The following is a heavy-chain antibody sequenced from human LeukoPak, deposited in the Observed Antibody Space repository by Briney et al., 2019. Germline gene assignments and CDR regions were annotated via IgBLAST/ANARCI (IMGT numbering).Heavy chain of an antibody. CDR1: GFTFSDYY. J-gene: IGHJ4*02. CDR2: ISSSSSYI. CDR3: ARDPQTETYFDY. Sequence: PGGSLRLSCAASGFTFSDYYMSWIRQAPGKGPEWVSYISSSSSYIDYADSVKGRFTISRDNAQNSLYLQMNSLRAEDTAVYYCARDPQTETYFDYWGQGTLVSVSS. D-gene: IGHD2-21*02. V-gene: IGHV3-11*06.